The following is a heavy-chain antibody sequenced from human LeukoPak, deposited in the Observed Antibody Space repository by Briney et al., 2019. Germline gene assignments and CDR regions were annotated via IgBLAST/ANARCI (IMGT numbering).Heavy chain of an antibody. Sequence: ASVKVSCKASGYTFTGYYMHWVRQAPGQGLEWMGWINPNSGGTNYAQKFQGRVTMTRDASISTAYMELSRLRSDDTAVYYCASDLYYYVSSGYYCWGQGTLVTVSS. CDR3: ASDLYYYVSSGYYC. V-gene: IGHV1-2*02. J-gene: IGHJ4*02. CDR1: GYTFTGYY. D-gene: IGHD3-22*01. CDR2: INPNSGGT.